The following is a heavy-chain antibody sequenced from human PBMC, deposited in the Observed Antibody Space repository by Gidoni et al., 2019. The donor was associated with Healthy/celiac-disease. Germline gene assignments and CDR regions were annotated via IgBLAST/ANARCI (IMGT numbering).Heavy chain of an antibody. D-gene: IGHD4-17*01. CDR3: ARNYGDYALTYYYYYMDV. CDR2: IKEDGSEK. V-gene: IGHV3-7*01. CDR1: GFTFSSYW. Sequence: EVQLVASGGGLVQPGGSLRLSCAASGFTFSSYWMSWVRQAPGKGLEWVANIKEDGSEKYYVDSVKGRFTISRDNAKNSLYLQMNSLRAEDTAVYYCARNYGDYALTYYYYYMDVWGKGTTVTVSS. J-gene: IGHJ6*03.